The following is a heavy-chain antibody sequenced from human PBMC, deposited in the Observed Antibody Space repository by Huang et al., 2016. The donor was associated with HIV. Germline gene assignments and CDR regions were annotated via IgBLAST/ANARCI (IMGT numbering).Heavy chain of an antibody. CDR2: INHIGKT. Sequence: QVQLRQWGAGLVKPSETLSLTCAVYGGSFSGYYWTWIRQSPGKGLEWIGEINHIGKTNYQPSLKSRVTISKDTAKNQFSLQLTSVSAADTGVYFCAREKAADSAWYGVYYFDYWGEGALVTVPS. CDR3: AREKAADSAWYGVYYFDY. J-gene: IGHJ5*01. V-gene: IGHV4-34*01. CDR1: GGSFSGYY. D-gene: IGHD6-19*01.